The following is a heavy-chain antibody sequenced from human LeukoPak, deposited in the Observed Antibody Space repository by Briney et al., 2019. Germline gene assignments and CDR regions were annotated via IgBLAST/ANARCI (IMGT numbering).Heavy chain of an antibody. D-gene: IGHD3-9*01. CDR3: ARLTRNYGILTGYSTGFDY. CDR1: GGSISSYY. CDR2: IYYSGST. J-gene: IGHJ4*02. Sequence: SETLSLTCTVSGGSISSYYWSWIRQPPGKGLEWIGYIYYSGSTNYNPSLKSRVTISVDTSKNQFSLKLSSVTAADTAVYYCARLTRNYGILTGYSTGFDYWGQGTLVTVSS. V-gene: IGHV4-59*01.